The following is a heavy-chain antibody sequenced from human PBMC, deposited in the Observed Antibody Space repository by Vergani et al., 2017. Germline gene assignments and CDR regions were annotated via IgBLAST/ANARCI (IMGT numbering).Heavy chain of an antibody. J-gene: IGHJ4*02. Sequence: EVQMVESGGGLVKPGGSLRLSCAASGFIFSDHYMDWVRQAPGKGLEWVSIISDNGGTTYYADSVKGRFTISRDNSKDTLYLQMNNLKAEDTAVYYCARQSRDVFCTNGVCPLGYWGQGALVTVSS. D-gene: IGHD2-8*01. CDR1: GFIFSDHY. V-gene: IGHV3-66*04. CDR2: ISDNGGTT. CDR3: ARQSRDVFCTNGVCPLGY.